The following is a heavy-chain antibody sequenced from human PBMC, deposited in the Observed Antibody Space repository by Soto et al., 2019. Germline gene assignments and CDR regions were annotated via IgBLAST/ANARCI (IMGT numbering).Heavy chain of an antibody. CDR2: ISGSGGST. Sequence: GSLRLSCAAAGFTFSSYAMSWVRQAPGKGLEWVSAISGSGGSTYYADSVKGRFTISRDNSKNTLYLQMNSLRAEDTAVYYCAKATKNRGWFTTFDSWGHGALVTVSS. CDR1: GFTFSSYA. J-gene: IGHJ4*01. D-gene: IGHD6-19*01. CDR3: AKATKNRGWFTTFDS. V-gene: IGHV3-23*01.